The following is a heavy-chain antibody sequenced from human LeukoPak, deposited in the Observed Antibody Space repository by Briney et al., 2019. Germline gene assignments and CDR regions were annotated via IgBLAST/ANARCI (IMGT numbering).Heavy chain of an antibody. D-gene: IGHD3-22*01. Sequence: ASVKVSCKASGFTFTSSAVQWVRQARGQRLEWIGWIVVGSGNTNYAQKFQERVTFTRDMSTSTAYMELSSLRSEDTAVYCCAAAGYYYDSSGYYFDYWGQGTLVTVSS. CDR2: IVVGSGNT. CDR3: AAAGYYYDSSGYYFDY. CDR1: GFTFTSSA. J-gene: IGHJ4*02. V-gene: IGHV1-58*01.